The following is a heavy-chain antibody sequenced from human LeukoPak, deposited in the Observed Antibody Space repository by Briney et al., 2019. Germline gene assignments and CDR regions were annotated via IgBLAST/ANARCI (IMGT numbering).Heavy chain of an antibody. V-gene: IGHV3-23*01. CDR1: GFTFSNYA. CDR2: INGSGGST. Sequence: GGSLRLSCAASGFTFSNYALTWVRQAPGKGLEWVSDINGSGGSTYYADSVKGRFTISRDNSKNTMYLQVNSLRAEDTAVYYCAKDRQWLVPWGQGTLVTVSS. J-gene: IGHJ4*02. CDR3: AKDRQWLVP. D-gene: IGHD6-19*01.